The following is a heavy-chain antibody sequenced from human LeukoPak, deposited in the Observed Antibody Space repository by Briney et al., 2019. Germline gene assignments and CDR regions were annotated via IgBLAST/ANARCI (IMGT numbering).Heavy chain of an antibody. CDR1: GFTFSSYA. V-gene: IGHV3-30*14. Sequence: PGGSLRLSCAASGFTFSSYAMNWVRQAPGKGLEWVAVISNDGSSKYYADSVKGRFTISRDNSKNTLYLQMNSLRAEDTAVYYCARGITMSSFDYWGQGTLVTVSS. CDR3: ARGITMSSFDY. J-gene: IGHJ4*02. CDR2: ISNDGSSK. D-gene: IGHD3-22*01.